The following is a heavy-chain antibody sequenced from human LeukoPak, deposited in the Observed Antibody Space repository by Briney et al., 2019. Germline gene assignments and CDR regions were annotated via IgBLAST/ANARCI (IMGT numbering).Heavy chain of an antibody. CDR1: GFTFSSHW. J-gene: IGHJ4*02. CDR2: IKKDGSEK. CDR3: ATNSVPEF. Sequence: GGSLRLSCAASGFTFSSHWMSWVRQAPGKGLEWVANIKKDGSEKYYVDAVKGRFTISRDNAKTSLYLQMNSLRAEDTAVYYCATNSVPEFWGQGNLVTVSS. D-gene: IGHD4-23*01. V-gene: IGHV3-7*01.